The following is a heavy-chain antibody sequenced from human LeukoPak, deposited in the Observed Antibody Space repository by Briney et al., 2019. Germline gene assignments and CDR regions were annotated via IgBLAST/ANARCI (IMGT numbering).Heavy chain of an antibody. J-gene: IGHJ3*02. V-gene: IGHV3-48*02. Sequence: PGGSLRLSCAASGFTFSSYSMNWVRQAPGKGLEWVSYISSSSSTIYYADSVKGRFTISRDNAKNSLYLQMNSLRDEDTAVYYCARDLPPHLGYFDPPDALDIWGQGTMVTVSS. CDR1: GFTFSSYS. D-gene: IGHD3-9*01. CDR3: ARDLPPHLGYFDPPDALDI. CDR2: ISSSSSTI.